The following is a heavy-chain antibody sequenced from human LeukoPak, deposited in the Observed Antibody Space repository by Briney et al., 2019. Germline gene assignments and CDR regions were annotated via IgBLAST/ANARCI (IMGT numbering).Heavy chain of an antibody. J-gene: IGHJ5*01. CDR3: ARDNWVDC. CDR2: IDTSSTTM. Sequence: GGSLRLSCAASGLTFSKFSMTWVRQAPGKGLEWVSFIDTSSTTMYYTDSVKGRFTISRDNAKNSLYLQMNSLKVEDTAIYYCARDNWVDCWGQGTLVTVSS. CDR1: GLTFSKFS. V-gene: IGHV3-48*04.